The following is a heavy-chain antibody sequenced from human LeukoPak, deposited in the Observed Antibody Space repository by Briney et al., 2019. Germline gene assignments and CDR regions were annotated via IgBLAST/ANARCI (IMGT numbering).Heavy chain of an antibody. D-gene: IGHD4-11*01. CDR2: VSTSGSTI. Sequence: PVQPLDSPSVVSTSGSTIYYADSVKGRFTISRDNAKNSLYLQMNSLRAEDTAVYYCARERTLDYPYYYYYMDVWGKGTTVTVSS. J-gene: IGHJ6*03. CDR3: ARERTLDYPYYYYYMDV. V-gene: IGHV3-48*01.